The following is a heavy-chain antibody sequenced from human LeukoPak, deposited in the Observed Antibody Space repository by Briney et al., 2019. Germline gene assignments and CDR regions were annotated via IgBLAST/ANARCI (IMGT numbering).Heavy chain of an antibody. CDR3: ATGAIFSRFGY. CDR1: GYTFSGYY. V-gene: IGHV1-46*01. CDR2: INPSDGSR. J-gene: IGHJ4*02. D-gene: IGHD3-16*01. Sequence: ASVKVSCKASGYTFSGYYLQWVRQAPGQGLEWMGIINPSDGSRSSAQKFQGRVTLTRATSMGTVYLELSSLRSEDTAVYYCATGAIFSRFGYGGQGTLVTVSS.